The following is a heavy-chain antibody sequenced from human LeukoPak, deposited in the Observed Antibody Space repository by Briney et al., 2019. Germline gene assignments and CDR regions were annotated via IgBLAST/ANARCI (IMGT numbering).Heavy chain of an antibody. J-gene: IGHJ5*02. CDR2: IYYSGST. D-gene: IGHD2-2*01. CDR1: GGSISSYY. CDR3: AREDACSSTSCYTNNWFDP. V-gene: IGHV4-59*01. Sequence: SETLSLTCTVSGGSISSYYWSWIRHPPGKGLEWIGYIYYSGSTSHNPSLKSRVTISVHTSENQFSLKLSSVTAADTAVYYCAREDACSSTSCYTNNWFDPWGQGILVTVSS.